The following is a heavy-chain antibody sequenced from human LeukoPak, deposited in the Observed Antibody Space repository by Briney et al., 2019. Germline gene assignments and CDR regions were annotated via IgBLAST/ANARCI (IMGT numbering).Heavy chain of an antibody. Sequence: GGSLRLSCTASGFTFSRYSMNWVRQAPGKGLEWVSLISSSSSYKYYADSLKGRFTISRDNANNSLYLQMNSLRAEDTAVYYCARDGGEWELDHWGQGTLVTVSS. CDR1: GFTFSRYS. CDR3: ARDGGEWELDH. D-gene: IGHD1-26*01. J-gene: IGHJ4*02. V-gene: IGHV3-21*01. CDR2: ISSSSSYK.